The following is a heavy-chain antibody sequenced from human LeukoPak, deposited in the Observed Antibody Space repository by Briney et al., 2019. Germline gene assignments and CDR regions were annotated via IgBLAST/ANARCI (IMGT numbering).Heavy chain of an antibody. V-gene: IGHV4-38-2*01. CDR3: AFKRGYTFWFDD. CDR2: IYHSGST. CDR1: GYSISTDSY. J-gene: IGHJ4*02. D-gene: IGHD5-18*01. Sequence: SETLSLTCAVSGYSISTDSYWGWIRQPPGKGLEWIASIYHSGSTYYNPSLKSRITISLDTSKNQFFLRLTSVTAADTALYYCAFKRGYTFWFDDWGQGNLVTVSS.